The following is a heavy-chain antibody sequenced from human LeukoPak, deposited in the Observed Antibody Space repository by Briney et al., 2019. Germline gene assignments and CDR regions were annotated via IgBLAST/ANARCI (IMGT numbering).Heavy chain of an antibody. Sequence: KTSETLSLTCTVSGGSISSYYWSWIRQPAGKGLEWIGRIYTSRSTNYNPSLKSRVTMSVDTSKNQFSLKLSSVTAADTAVYYCARENDFWSGYAYDYWGQGTLVTVSS. V-gene: IGHV4-4*07. CDR3: ARENDFWSGYAYDY. CDR2: IYTSRST. J-gene: IGHJ4*02. D-gene: IGHD3-3*01. CDR1: GGSISSYY.